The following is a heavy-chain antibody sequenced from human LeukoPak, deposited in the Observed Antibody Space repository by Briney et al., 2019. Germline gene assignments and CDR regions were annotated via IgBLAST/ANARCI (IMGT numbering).Heavy chain of an antibody. Sequence: GGSLRLSCAASGFTFSSYSMNWVRQAPGKGLEWVSSISSSSSYIYYADSVKGRFSISRDNSKNTADLQMNSLRVEDTAVYYCAKDYVSGDGYWDFDYWGQGTLVTVSS. CDR3: AKDYVSGDGYWDFDY. J-gene: IGHJ4*02. D-gene: IGHD5-24*01. CDR1: GFTFSSYS. CDR2: ISSSSSYI. V-gene: IGHV3-21*04.